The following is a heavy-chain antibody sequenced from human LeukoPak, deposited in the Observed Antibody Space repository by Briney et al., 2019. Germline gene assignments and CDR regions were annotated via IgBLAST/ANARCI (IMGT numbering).Heavy chain of an antibody. CDR1: GFTFSSYG. V-gene: IGHV3-33*01. D-gene: IGHD6-13*01. J-gene: IGHJ4*02. Sequence: GRSLRLSCAASGFTFSSYGMHWVRQAPGKGLEWVAVIWYDGSNKYYAASVKGRFTISRDNSKNTLYLQMNSLRAEDTAVYYCARVRDSSSWYGGFDYWGQGTLVTVSS. CDR3: ARVRDSSSWYGGFDY. CDR2: IWYDGSNK.